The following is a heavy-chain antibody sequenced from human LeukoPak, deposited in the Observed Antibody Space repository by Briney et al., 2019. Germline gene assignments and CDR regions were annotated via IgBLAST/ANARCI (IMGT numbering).Heavy chain of an antibody. CDR1: GGSISSSSYY. J-gene: IGHJ4*02. D-gene: IGHD3-9*01. Sequence: ETLSLTCTVSGGSISSSSYYWGWIRQPPGKGLEWVANIKQDGSEKYYVDSVKGRFTISRDNAKNSLYLQMNSLRAEDTAVYYCARDGYDILTGYLVDYWGQGTLVTVSS. V-gene: IGHV3-7*01. CDR3: ARDGYDILTGYLVDY. CDR2: IKQDGSEK.